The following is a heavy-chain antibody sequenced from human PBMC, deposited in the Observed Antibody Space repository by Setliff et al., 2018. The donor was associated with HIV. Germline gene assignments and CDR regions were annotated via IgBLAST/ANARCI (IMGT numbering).Heavy chain of an antibody. CDR2: ISYDGSNK. J-gene: IGHJ6*02. V-gene: IGHV3-30*04. Sequence: GGSLRLSCAVSGFTFSSSAMHWVRQAPGKGLEWVAVISYDGSNKYYGDSVKGRFTVSRDTSKNTLYLQMNSLRVEDTAVYYCARDKLRSSSWSDYYYGMDVWGQGTTVTVSS. CDR3: ARDKLRSSSWSDYYYGMDV. CDR1: GFTFSSSA. D-gene: IGHD6-13*01.